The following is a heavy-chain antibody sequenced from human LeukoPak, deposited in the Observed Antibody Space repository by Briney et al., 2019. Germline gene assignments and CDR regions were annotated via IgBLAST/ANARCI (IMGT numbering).Heavy chain of an antibody. J-gene: IGHJ4*02. D-gene: IGHD3-22*01. CDR1: GGSISSGDYY. CDR2: IYYSGST. CDR3: AREEPRGYYDSSGHCFDY. V-gene: IGHV4-30-4*08. Sequence: PSETLSLTCTVSGGSISSGDYYWSWIRQPPGKGLEWIGFIYYSGSTYYNPSLKSRVTISVDTSKNQFSLKLSSVTAADTAVYYCAREEPRGYYDSSGHCFDYWGQGTLVTVSS.